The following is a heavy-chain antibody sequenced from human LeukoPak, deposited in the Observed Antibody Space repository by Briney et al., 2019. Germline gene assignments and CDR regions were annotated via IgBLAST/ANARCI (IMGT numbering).Heavy chain of an antibody. J-gene: IGHJ6*02. CDR1: GGSFSGYY. V-gene: IGHV4-34*01. CDR2: INHSGST. D-gene: IGHD3-3*01. Sequence: SETLSLTCAVYGGSFSGYYWSWLRQPPGKGLKWIGEINHSGSTNYNPSLKSRVTISVDTSKNQFSLKLSSVTAADTAVYYCATSSGFYYYYGMDVWGQGTTVTVSS. CDR3: ATSSGFYYYYGMDV.